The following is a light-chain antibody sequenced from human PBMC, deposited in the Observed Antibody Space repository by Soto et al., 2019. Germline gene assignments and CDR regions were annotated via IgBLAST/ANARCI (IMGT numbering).Light chain of an antibody. CDR3: QQYVDWPKT. J-gene: IGKJ1*01. V-gene: IGKV3-20*01. Sequence: EIVLTQSPVTLSLSPGERATLSCRASQSVSNNYLAWYQQKPGQAPRLLIYGASNRATGIPDRFSGSGSGTDFTLTISSLQSEDFAVYFCQQYVDWPKTFGQGTKVDIK. CDR2: GAS. CDR1: QSVSNNY.